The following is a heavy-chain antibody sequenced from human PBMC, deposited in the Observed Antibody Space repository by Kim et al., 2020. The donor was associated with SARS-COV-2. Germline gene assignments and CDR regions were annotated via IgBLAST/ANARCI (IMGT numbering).Heavy chain of an antibody. J-gene: IGHJ4*02. D-gene: IGHD6-19*01. Sequence: AQKFQGRVTMTRDTSTSTVYMELSSLRSEDTAVYYCARESDGIAVASFDYWGQGTLVTVSS. CDR3: ARESDGIAVASFDY. V-gene: IGHV1-46*01.